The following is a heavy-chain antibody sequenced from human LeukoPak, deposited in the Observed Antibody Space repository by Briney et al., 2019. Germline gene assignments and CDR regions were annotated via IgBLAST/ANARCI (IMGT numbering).Heavy chain of an antibody. Sequence: GSLRLSCATSGFPFETNAMSWVRQAPGKGLEWVATIGNTETFYADSVTGRFTISRDNSKNTVHLQMNRLRVEDTAIYYCAKRDYSDPATYSPLFDHWGQGTLVTVSS. D-gene: IGHD2-15*01. CDR3: AKRDYSDPATYSPLFDH. CDR1: GFPFETNA. V-gene: IGHV3-23*01. CDR2: IGNTET. J-gene: IGHJ4*02.